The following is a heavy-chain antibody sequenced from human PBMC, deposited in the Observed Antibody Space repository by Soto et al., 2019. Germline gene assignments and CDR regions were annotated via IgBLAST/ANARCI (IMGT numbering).Heavy chain of an antibody. V-gene: IGHV3-23*01. J-gene: IGHJ4*02. CDR3: AKFYELRFLEWLAPHFDY. D-gene: IGHD3-3*01. CDR2: ISGSGGST. Sequence: AGGSLRLSCAASGFTFSSYAMSWVRQAPGKGLEWVSAISGSGGSTYYADSVKGRFTISRDNSKNTLYLQMNSLRAEDTAVYYCAKFYELRFLEWLAPHFDYWGQGTLVTVSS. CDR1: GFTFSSYA.